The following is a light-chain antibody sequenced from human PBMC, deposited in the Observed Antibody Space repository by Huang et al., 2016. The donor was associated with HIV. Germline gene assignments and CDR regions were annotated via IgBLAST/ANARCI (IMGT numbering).Light chain of an antibody. CDR2: DTS. Sequence: DIQMTQSPSSLSASVGDRVTITCQASQDISNYLNWYQQEPGKAPKLLIYDTSNLETVVSSRFSGSGSGTDFTFTISSLQPEDIATYYCQQCDNLPFTFGPGTKLDI. V-gene: IGKV1-33*01. CDR1: QDISNY. J-gene: IGKJ3*01. CDR3: QQCDNLPFT.